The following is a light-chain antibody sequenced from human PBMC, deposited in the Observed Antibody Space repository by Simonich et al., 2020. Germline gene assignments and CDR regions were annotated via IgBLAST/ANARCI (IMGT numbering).Light chain of an antibody. J-gene: IGLJ2*01. CDR2: EGS. Sequence: QSALTQPASVSGSPGQSITISCTGTSRDVGSYNLVSWYQQHPGKAPKIMIYEGSKRPSGVSNRVSGSKSGNTASLTISGLQAEDEADYYCCSYAGSSNVVFGGGTKLTVL. V-gene: IGLV2-23*01. CDR1: SRDVGSYNL. CDR3: CSYAGSSNVV.